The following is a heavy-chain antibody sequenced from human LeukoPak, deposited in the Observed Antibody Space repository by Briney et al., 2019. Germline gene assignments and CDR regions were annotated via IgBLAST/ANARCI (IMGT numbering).Heavy chain of an antibody. J-gene: IGHJ4*02. CDR3: SRDVNSSPYFPLGYFSQFDC. CDR1: GFTFSNYW. CDR2: IKQDGSDI. Sequence: GGSLRLSCAASGFTFSNYWMSWVRQAPGKGLEWVANIKQDGSDIYYVDSVKGRFTISRDNAKNSLYLQMSSLKTEDTAVYYCSRDVNSSPYFPLGYFSQFDCWGQGTLVTVSS. D-gene: IGHD3-22*01. V-gene: IGHV3-7*03.